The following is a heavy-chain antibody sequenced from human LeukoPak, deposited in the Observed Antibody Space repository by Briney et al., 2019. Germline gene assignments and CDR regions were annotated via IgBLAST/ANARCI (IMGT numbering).Heavy chain of an antibody. D-gene: IGHD6-25*01. CDR2: TRSETDGGTT. CDR3: TTAAFH. CDR1: GFIFSNAW. Sequence: GGSLRLSCAASGFIFSNAWMSWVRQAPGKGLEWVGHTRSETDGGTTDYAAPVKGRFTISRDDSKNTLYLQMNSLKTEDTAVYYCTTAAFHWGQGTLVTVSS. J-gene: IGHJ1*01. V-gene: IGHV3-15*01.